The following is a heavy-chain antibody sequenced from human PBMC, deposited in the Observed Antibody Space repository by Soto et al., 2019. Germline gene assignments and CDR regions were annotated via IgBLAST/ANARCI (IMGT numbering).Heavy chain of an antibody. V-gene: IGHV3-13*01. J-gene: IGHJ4*02. CDR1: GFTFSSYD. CDR2: IGTAGDT. Sequence: GGSLRLSCAASGFTFSSYDMHWVRQATGKGLEWVSAIGTAGDTYYPGSVKGRFTISRENAKNSLYLQMNSLRAEDTAVYYCVRSGSYWLLGDYFDYWGQGTLVTVSS. CDR3: VRSGSYWLLGDYFDY. D-gene: IGHD3-10*01.